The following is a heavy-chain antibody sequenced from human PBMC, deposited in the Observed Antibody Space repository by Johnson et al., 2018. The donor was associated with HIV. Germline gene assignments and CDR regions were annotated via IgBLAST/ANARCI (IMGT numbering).Heavy chain of an antibody. CDR3: AKDCVGVWWSRAFDI. CDR1: GFTFSSYA. Sequence: VQLVESGGGVVQPGRSLRLSCAASGFTFSSYAMSWVRQAPGKGLEWVAASSGSGGSTYYADSVKGRCTIARDNSKNTLQLQMNSLRAEDTAVYYCAKDCVGVWWSRAFDIWGQGTMVTVSS. J-gene: IGHJ3*02. D-gene: IGHD2-21*01. CDR2: SSGSGGST. V-gene: IGHV3-23*04.